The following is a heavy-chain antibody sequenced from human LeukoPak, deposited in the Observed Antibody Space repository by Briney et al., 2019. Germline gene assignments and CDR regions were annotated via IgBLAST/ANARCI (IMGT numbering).Heavy chain of an antibody. CDR1: GFIFRIYV. CDR2: ISYEGDST. J-gene: IGHJ5*02. V-gene: IGHV3-30-3*01. D-gene: IGHD4-17*01. Sequence: GGSLRLSCADSGFIFRIYVMHWVRQAPGKGLEWVALISYEGDSTYYADSVKGRFTISRDNSKDMLYLQMNSLRAEDTAVYYCARNYCDYRLTWWFDPWGQGTLVTVSA. CDR3: ARNYCDYRLTWWFDP.